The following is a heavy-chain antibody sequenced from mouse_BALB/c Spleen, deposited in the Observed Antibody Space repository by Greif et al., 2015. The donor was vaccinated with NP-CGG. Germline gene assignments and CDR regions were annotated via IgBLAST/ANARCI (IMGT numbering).Heavy chain of an antibody. CDR3: AREDGNYVGAMDY. CDR2: IWAGGST. J-gene: IGHJ4*01. V-gene: IGHV2-9*02. D-gene: IGHD2-1*01. Sequence: QVHVKQSGPGLVAPSQSLSITCTVSGFSLTSYGVHWVRQPPGKGLEWLGVIWAGGSTSYNSALMSRLSISKDNSKSQVFLKMNSLQTDDAAMYYCAREDGNYVGAMDYWGQGTSVTVSS. CDR1: GFSLTSYG.